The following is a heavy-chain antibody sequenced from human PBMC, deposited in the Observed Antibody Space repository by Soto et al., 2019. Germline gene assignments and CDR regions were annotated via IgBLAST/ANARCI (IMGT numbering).Heavy chain of an antibody. CDR3: ARADYGGNGAFDI. V-gene: IGHV3-30-3*01. D-gene: IGHD4-17*01. CDR1: GFTFRNFV. J-gene: IGHJ3*02. Sequence: GGSLRLSCAASGFTFRNFVMHWVRQAPGRGLEWVAVISYDGSNKYYADSVKGRFTISRDNSKNTLYLQMNSLRAEDTAVYYCARADYGGNGAFDIWGQGTRVTVSS. CDR2: ISYDGSNK.